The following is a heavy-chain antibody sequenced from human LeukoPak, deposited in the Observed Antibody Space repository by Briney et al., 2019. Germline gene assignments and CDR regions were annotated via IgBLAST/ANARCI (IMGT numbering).Heavy chain of an antibody. D-gene: IGHD3-22*01. J-gene: IGHJ4*02. Sequence: ETLSLTCAVSGASISSSNYYWGWVRQAPGTGLEWVSYISSSSSTIYYADSVKGRFTISRDNAKNSLYLQMNSLRAEDTAVYYCARDLIPVSIWHYDSSGYSENNDYWGQGTLVTVSS. V-gene: IGHV3-48*01. CDR2: ISSSSSTI. CDR1: GASISSSNYY. CDR3: ARDLIPVSIWHYDSSGYSENNDY.